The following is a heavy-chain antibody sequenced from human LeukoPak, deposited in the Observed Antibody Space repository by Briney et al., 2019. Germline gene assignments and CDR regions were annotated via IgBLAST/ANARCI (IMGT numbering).Heavy chain of an antibody. D-gene: IGHD6-13*01. CDR3: AREVGVSSSWYDLYYYYYMDV. Sequence: GGSLRLSCAASGFSFSSYGLHWVRQAPGKGLEWVAVISYDGSNKYYADSVKGRFTISRDNSKNTLYLQMNSLRAEDTAVYYCAREVGVSSSWYDLYYYYYMDVWGKGTTVTVSS. CDR2: ISYDGSNK. CDR1: GFSFSSYG. J-gene: IGHJ6*03. V-gene: IGHV3-30*03.